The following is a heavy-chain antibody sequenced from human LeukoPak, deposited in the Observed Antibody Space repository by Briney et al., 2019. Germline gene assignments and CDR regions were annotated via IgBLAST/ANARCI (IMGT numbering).Heavy chain of an antibody. CDR2: INPNSGGT. CDR1: GYTFTGYY. CDR3: ARWPRGYCSGGSCEEY. D-gene: IGHD2-15*01. Sequence: ASVKVSCKASGYTFTGYYMHWVRQAPGQGLEWMGRINPNSGGTNYAQKFQGRVTMTRDTSISTAYMELSRLRSDDTAVYYCARWPRGYCSGGSCEEYWGQGTAVTVSS. V-gene: IGHV1-2*06. J-gene: IGHJ4*02.